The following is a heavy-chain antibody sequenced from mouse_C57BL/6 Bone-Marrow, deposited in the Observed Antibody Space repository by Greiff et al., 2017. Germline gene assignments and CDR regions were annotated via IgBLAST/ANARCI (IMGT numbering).Heavy chain of an antibody. V-gene: IGHV1-78*01. D-gene: IGHD2-5*01. J-gene: IGHJ4*01. CDR3: AREAYYSNYYYAMDY. Sequence: VQLQQSDAELVKPGASVKISCKVSGYTFTDHTIHWMKQRPEQGLEWIGYIYPRDGSTKYNEKFKGKATLTADKSSSTAYMQLNSLTSEDSAVYFCAREAYYSNYYYAMDYWGQGTSVTVSS. CDR2: IYPRDGST. CDR1: GYTFTDHT.